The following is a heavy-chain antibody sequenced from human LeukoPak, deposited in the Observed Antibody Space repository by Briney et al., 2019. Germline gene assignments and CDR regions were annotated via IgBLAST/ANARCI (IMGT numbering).Heavy chain of an antibody. D-gene: IGHD5-24*01. CDR1: GFTFSNHA. Sequence: GGSLRLSCAASGFTFSNHAMNWVRQAPGKGLEWVAVISYDGSNKYYADSVKGRFTISRDNSKNTLYLQMNNLRAEDTAVYYCARGGDGYNCWGQGTLVTVSS. CDR2: ISYDGSNK. V-gene: IGHV3-30-3*01. J-gene: IGHJ4*02. CDR3: ARGGDGYNC.